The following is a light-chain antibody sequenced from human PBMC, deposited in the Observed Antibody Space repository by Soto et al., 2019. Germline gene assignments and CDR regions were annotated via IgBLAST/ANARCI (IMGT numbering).Light chain of an antibody. J-gene: IGKJ2*01. V-gene: IGKV1-39*01. CDR3: LQIYSTPYT. CDR2: AAS. Sequence: IQMTQSPSSLSASVGDRVIITCRASQSISSYLNWYQQRPGKAPKLLISAASSLQSGVPSRFSGSGSGTDFTLTISSLQPEDFATYCCLQIYSTPYTFGQGTKLEIK. CDR1: QSISSY.